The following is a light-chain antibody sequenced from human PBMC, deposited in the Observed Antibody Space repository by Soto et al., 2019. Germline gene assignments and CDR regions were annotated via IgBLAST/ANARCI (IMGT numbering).Light chain of an antibody. Sequence: DIQLTQSPSFLSASVGDRVTITCRASQGISSYLAWYQQKPGKAPKLLIYAASTLQSGVPSRFSGSGSGTEFALTISSLQPADFATYYCQQFNSYPLTFGQGTRLDIK. CDR2: AAS. CDR1: QGISSY. J-gene: IGKJ5*01. V-gene: IGKV1-9*01. CDR3: QQFNSYPLT.